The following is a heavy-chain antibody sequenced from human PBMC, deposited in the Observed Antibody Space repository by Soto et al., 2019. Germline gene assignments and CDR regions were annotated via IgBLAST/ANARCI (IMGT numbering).Heavy chain of an antibody. J-gene: IGHJ4*02. CDR2: IYYSGST. Sequence: SETLSLTCAVSGYSFSPNYWSWIRQPPGKGLEWIGYIYYSGSTNYNPSLKSRVTISVDTSKNQFSLKLSSVTAADTAVYYCARRYGASFDYWGQGTLVTVS. CDR3: ARRYGASFDY. CDR1: GYSFSPNY. D-gene: IGHD4-17*01. V-gene: IGHV4-59*01.